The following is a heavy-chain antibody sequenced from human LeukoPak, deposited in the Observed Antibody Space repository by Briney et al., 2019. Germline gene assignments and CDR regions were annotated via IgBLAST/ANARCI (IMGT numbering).Heavy chain of an antibody. CDR1: GESVSSNGVA. D-gene: IGHD2-8*01. CDR3: ARGRVSAFDI. CDR2: TYYRSKWYI. J-gene: IGHJ3*02. V-gene: IGHV6-1*01. Sequence: SPTLSLTCAISGESVSSNGVAWNWIRQSPSRGPEWLGRTYYRSKWYIDYADSVKSRITISPDTSKNQFSLQLNSMTPEDTAIYYCARGRVSAFDIWGQGTMVTVSS.